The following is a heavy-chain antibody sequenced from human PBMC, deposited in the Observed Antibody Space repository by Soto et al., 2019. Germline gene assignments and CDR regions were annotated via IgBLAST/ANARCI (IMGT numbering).Heavy chain of an antibody. D-gene: IGHD3-3*01. CDR3: ARGALRFLEWLLSENWFDP. CDR2: MNPNSGNT. Sequence: ASVKVSCKASGYTFTSYDINWVRQATGQGLEWMGWMNPNSGNTGYAQKFQGRVTMTRNTSISTAYMELSSLRSEDTAVYYCARGALRFLEWLLSENWFDPWGQGTLVTVSS. CDR1: GYTFTSYD. J-gene: IGHJ5*02. V-gene: IGHV1-8*01.